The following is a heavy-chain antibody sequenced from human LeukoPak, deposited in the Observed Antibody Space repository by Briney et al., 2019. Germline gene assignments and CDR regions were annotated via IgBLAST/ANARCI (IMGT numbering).Heavy chain of an antibody. V-gene: IGHV3-9*01. CDR3: AKDHWDVDIVATIGAYYYYYGMDV. CDR2: ISWNSGSM. D-gene: IGHD5-12*01. J-gene: IGHJ6*02. CDR1: GFTFNEYA. Sequence: GGSLRLSCAASGFTFNEYAMHWVRQAPGKGLEWVSGISWNSGSMGYADSVKGRFTISRDNAKNSLYLQMNSLRAEDTALFYCAKDHWDVDIVATIGAYYYYYGMDVWGQGTTVTVSS.